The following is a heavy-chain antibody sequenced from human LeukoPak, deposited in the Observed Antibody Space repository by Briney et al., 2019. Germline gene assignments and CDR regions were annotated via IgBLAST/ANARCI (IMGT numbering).Heavy chain of an antibody. V-gene: IGHV3-74*01. CDR3: ASLIVVVPAAMLADAFDI. D-gene: IGHD2-2*01. J-gene: IGHJ3*02. CDR2: INSDGSST. Sequence: GGSLRLSCAASGFTFSSYWMHWVRQAPGKGLVWVSRINSDGSSTSYADSVKGRFTISRDNAKNTLYLQMNSLRAEDTAVYYCASLIVVVPAAMLADAFDIWGQGTMVTVSS. CDR1: GFTFSSYW.